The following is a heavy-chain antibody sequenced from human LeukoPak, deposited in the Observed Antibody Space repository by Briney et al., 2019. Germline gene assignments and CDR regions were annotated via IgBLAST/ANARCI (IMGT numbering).Heavy chain of an antibody. Sequence: SETLSLACTVSGGSISSYYWSWIRQPAGKGLEWIGRIYTSGSTNYNPSLKSRVTMSVDTSKTQFSLKLSSVTAADTAVYYCARDFGLGYSYGLGGNWFDPWGQGTLVTVSS. D-gene: IGHD5-18*01. V-gene: IGHV4-4*07. CDR3: ARDFGLGYSYGLGGNWFDP. CDR2: IYTSGST. CDR1: GGSISSYY. J-gene: IGHJ5*02.